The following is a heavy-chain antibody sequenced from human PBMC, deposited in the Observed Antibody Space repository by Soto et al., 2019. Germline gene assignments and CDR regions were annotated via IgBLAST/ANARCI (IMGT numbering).Heavy chain of an antibody. CDR1: GGSISSGGYY. V-gene: IGHV4-31*03. J-gene: IGHJ4*02. CDR3: ARAGGERGYDIWSGYLLDY. CDR2: IYYSGST. Sequence: SETPSLTCTVSGGSISSGGYYWSWIRQHPGKGLEWIGYIYYSGSTYYSPSLKSRVTISVDTSKNQFSLKLSSVTAADTAVYYCARAGGERGYDIWSGYLLDYWGQGTLVT. D-gene: IGHD3-3*01.